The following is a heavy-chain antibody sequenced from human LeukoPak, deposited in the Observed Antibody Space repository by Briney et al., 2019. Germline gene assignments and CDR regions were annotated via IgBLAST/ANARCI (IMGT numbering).Heavy chain of an antibody. V-gene: IGHV5-10-1*01. D-gene: IGHD6-19*01. CDR3: ARLTLVAVAEIRDY. J-gene: IGHJ4*01. CDR1: GYSFTSHW. CDR2: IDPSDSYT. Sequence: GESLKISCKGSGYSFTSHWISWVRQMPGEGLEWMGRIDPSDSYTNYSPSFQGHVTISADKSIRTAYLQWSSLKASDTAMYYCARLTLVAVAEIRDYWGQGTLVTVSS.